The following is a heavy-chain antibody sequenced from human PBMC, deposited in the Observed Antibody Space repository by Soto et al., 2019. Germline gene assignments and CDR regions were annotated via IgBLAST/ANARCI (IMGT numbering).Heavy chain of an antibody. J-gene: IGHJ4*02. CDR1: GGSISSSSYY. CDR3: SILIGGATKLDVY. D-gene: IGHD1-26*01. V-gene: IGHV4-39*01. Sequence: SETLSLTGTVSGGSISSSSYYWGWIRQPPGKGLEWIGSIYYSGSTYYNPSLKSRVTISVDTSKNQFSLKLSSVTAADTAVYYCSILIGGATKLDVYWGQRRLLTVS. CDR2: IYYSGST.